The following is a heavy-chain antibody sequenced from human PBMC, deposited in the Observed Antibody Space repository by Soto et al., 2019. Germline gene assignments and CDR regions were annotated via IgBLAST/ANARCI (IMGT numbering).Heavy chain of an antibody. CDR3: ARGRTTGAYDLDY. J-gene: IGHJ4*02. D-gene: IGHD4-17*01. V-gene: IGHV3-72*01. CDR1: GFTFSAHY. Sequence: VHLVESGGGLVQPGGSLRLSCAVSGFTFSAHYMDWVRQAPGKGLEWLGRSRNKANGYTTIDAASVKDRFTISRDDSKDSLVLQMNSLKTEDTAVYHCARGRTTGAYDLDYWGQGTLITVSS. CDR2: SRNKANGYTT.